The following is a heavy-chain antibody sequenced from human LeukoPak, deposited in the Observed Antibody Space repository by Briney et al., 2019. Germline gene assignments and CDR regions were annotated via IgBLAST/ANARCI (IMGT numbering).Heavy chain of an antibody. CDR1: GFTFSSYG. CDR3: AKELWFGELQGAFDI. V-gene: IGHV3-30*18. Sequence: GRSLRLSCAASGFTFSSYGTHWVRQAPGKGLEWVAVISYDGSNKYYADSVKGRFTISRDNSKNTLYLQMNSLRAEDTAVYYCAKELWFGELQGAFDIWGQGTMVTVSS. D-gene: IGHD3-10*01. J-gene: IGHJ3*02. CDR2: ISYDGSNK.